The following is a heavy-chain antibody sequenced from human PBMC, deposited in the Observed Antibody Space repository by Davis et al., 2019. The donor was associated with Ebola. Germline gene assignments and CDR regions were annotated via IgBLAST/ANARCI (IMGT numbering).Heavy chain of an antibody. D-gene: IGHD6-6*01. CDR3: ARDNGGSSPHYYYYYYGMDV. CDR2: INPSGGST. J-gene: IGHJ6*02. V-gene: IGHV1-46*01. CDR1: AGTFSSYA. Sequence: ASVKVSCKASAGTFSSYAISWVRQAPGQGLEWMGIINPSGGSTSYAQKFQGRVTMTRDTSTSTVYMELSSLRSEDTAVYYCARDNGGSSPHYYYYYYGMDVWGQGTTVTVSS.